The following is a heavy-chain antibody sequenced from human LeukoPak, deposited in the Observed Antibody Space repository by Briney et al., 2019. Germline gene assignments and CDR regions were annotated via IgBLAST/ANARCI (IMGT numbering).Heavy chain of an antibody. CDR2: IYYGGST. CDR1: GGSISSYY. D-gene: IGHD2-2*01. Sequence: SETLSLTCTVSGGSISSYYWSWIRQPPGKGLEWIGYIYYGGSTNYNPSLKSRVTISVDTSKNQFSLKLSSVTAADTAVYYCARDRKYCSSTSCPYYYYGMDVWGQGTTVTVSS. CDR3: ARDRKYCSSTSCPYYYYGMDV. V-gene: IGHV4-59*01. J-gene: IGHJ6*02.